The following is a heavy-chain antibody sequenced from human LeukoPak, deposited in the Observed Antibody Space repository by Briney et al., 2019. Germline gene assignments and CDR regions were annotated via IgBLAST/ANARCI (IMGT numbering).Heavy chain of an antibody. CDR3: GREHYYDSSGRGAFDI. CDR2: INPSVGST. J-gene: IGHJ3*02. Sequence: GASVKVSCKASGYTFTSYYMHWVRQAPGQGLEWMGIINPSVGSTSYAQKFQGRVTMTRDTSTSTVYMELSSLRSEDTAVYYCGREHYYDSSGRGAFDIWGQGTMVTVSS. D-gene: IGHD3-22*01. V-gene: IGHV1-46*01. CDR1: GYTFTSYY.